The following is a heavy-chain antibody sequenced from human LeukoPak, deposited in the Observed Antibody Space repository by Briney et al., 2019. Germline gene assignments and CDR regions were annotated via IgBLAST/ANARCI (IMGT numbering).Heavy chain of an antibody. D-gene: IGHD2-15*01. V-gene: IGHV6-1*01. CDR3: ARDGLGGHPFDY. CDR2: TYYRSKWYN. CDR1: GDSVPSNSAA. Sequence: SQTLSRTCVISGDSVPSNSAAWHWIRQSPSRGLEWLGRTYYRSKWYNEYAVSVKSRITINPDTSKNQFSLLLNSVTPEDTAIYYCARDGLGGHPFDYWGQGTLVTVSS. J-gene: IGHJ4*02.